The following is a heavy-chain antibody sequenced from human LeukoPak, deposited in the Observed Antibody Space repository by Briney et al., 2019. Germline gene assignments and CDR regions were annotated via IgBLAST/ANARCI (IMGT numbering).Heavy chain of an antibody. CDR2: IRYDGSNE. J-gene: IGHJ3*02. V-gene: IGHV3-30*02. CDR1: GFSFSTYG. Sequence: PGGSLRLSCAASGFSFSTYGMHWVRQAPGKGLEWVAFIRYDGSNEYYADSVKGRFTISRDNSKNTLYLQMNSLRVADTAVYYCAKVPLVATISKDGFDIWGQGTMVTVSS. D-gene: IGHD5-12*01. CDR3: AKVPLVATISKDGFDI.